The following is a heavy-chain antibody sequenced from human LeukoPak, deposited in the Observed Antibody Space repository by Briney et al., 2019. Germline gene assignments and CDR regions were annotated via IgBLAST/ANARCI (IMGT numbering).Heavy chain of an antibody. Sequence: GGSLRLSCAASGFTFSSYWMSWVRQAPGKGLEWVSAISGSGGSTYYADSVKGRFTISRDNSKNTLYLQMNSLRAEDTAVYYCAKCPGAYDSSGYYAYWGQGTLVTVSS. J-gene: IGHJ4*02. CDR1: GFTFSSYW. V-gene: IGHV3-23*01. D-gene: IGHD3-22*01. CDR2: ISGSGGST. CDR3: AKCPGAYDSSGYYAY.